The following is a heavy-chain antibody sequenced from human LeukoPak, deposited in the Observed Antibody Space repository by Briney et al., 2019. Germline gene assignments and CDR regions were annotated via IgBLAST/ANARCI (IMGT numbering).Heavy chain of an antibody. CDR3: ARGYASYHDAFDI. D-gene: IGHD2-8*01. Sequence: GGSLKLSCAASGFTFSDYYMSWIRQAPGKGLEWVSYISSSGSTIYYADSVKGRFTISRDNAKNSLYLQMNSLRAEDTAVYYCARGYASYHDAFDIWGQGTMVTVSS. CDR1: GFTFSDYY. J-gene: IGHJ3*02. CDR2: ISSSGSTI. V-gene: IGHV3-11*04.